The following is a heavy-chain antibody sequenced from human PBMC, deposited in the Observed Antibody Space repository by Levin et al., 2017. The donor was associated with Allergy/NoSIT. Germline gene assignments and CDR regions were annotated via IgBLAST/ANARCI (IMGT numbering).Heavy chain of an antibody. Sequence: SGPTLVKPPQTLTLTCTFSGFALRTSGVGVGWIRQPPGKALEWLALFYWDDDKRYSPSLKSRLTMTKDTTKNQVVLTMTNMDPADTATYYCAHSGYTYGYFGYWGQGTLVTVSS. D-gene: IGHD5-18*01. CDR3: AHSGYTYGYFGY. CDR2: FYWDDDK. CDR1: GFALRTSGVG. V-gene: IGHV2-5*02. J-gene: IGHJ4*02.